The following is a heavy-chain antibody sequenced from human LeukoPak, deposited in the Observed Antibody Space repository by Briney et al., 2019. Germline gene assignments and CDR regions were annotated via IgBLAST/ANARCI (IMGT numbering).Heavy chain of an antibody. CDR2: IYSGNT. D-gene: IGHD3-3*01. Sequence: SETLSLTCTVSGYSINSGYYWGWIRQPPGKGLEWIGNIYSGNTYYNPSLKSRVTISVDTSKNQFSLKLSSVTAADTAVYYCARYDFWSGYPLWGQGTLVTVSS. CDR3: ARYDFWSGYPL. CDR1: GYSINSGYY. V-gene: IGHV4-38-2*02. J-gene: IGHJ4*02.